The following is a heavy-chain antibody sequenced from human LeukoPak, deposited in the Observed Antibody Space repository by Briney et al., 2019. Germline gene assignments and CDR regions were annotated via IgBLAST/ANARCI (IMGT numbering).Heavy chain of an antibody. V-gene: IGHV3-74*01. CDR2: INSDGSST. J-gene: IGHJ5*02. CDR1: GVTFSSYW. D-gene: IGHD2-21*01. CDR3: ARDFLGEAVDP. Sequence: PGGSLRLSCAASGVTFSSYWMHWVRQAPGRGLVWVSRINSDGSSTSYADSVKGRFTISRDNAKNTLYLQMNSLRAEDTAVYYCARDFLGEAVDPWGQGTLVTVSS.